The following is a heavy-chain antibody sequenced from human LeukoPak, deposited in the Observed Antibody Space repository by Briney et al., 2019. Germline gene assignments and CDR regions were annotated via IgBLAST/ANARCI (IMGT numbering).Heavy chain of an antibody. CDR2: IYYSEST. CDR1: GGSISGYY. Sequence: PSETLSLTCTVSGGSISGYYWSWIRQPPGKGLEWIGYIYYSESTNYNPSLKSRVTISVDTSKNQFSLKLSSVTAADTAVYYCARALSSGWSGVGYWGQGTLVTVSS. D-gene: IGHD6-19*01. V-gene: IGHV4-59*08. J-gene: IGHJ4*02. CDR3: ARALSSGWSGVGY.